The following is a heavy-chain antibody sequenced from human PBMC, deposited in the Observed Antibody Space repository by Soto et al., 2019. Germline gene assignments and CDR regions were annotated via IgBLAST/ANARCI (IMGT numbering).Heavy chain of an antibody. D-gene: IGHD3-9*01. CDR3: ARLTYYDILTGSEPYGMDV. CDR2: IDPSDSYT. CDR1: GYSFTSYW. J-gene: IGHJ6*02. V-gene: IGHV5-10-1*01. Sequence: RGESLKISCKGSGYSFTSYWISWVRQMPGKGLEWMGRIDPSDSYTNYSPSFQGHVTISADKSISTAYLQWSSLKASDTAMYYCARLTYYDILTGSEPYGMDVWGQGTTVTVSS.